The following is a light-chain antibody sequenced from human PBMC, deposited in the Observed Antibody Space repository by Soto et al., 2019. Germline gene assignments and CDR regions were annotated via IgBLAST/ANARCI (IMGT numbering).Light chain of an antibody. V-gene: IGKV1-16*01. Sequence: DIQMTQSPSSLSASVGDRVTITCRASQGISIFLAWFQQKPGKAPKSLIYGASTLRSGVPSRFSGSVSGTDFNFTISRLQPEDFATYYCQQYNSSPITFGQGTRLEIK. J-gene: IGKJ5*01. CDR2: GAS. CDR3: QQYNSSPIT. CDR1: QGISIF.